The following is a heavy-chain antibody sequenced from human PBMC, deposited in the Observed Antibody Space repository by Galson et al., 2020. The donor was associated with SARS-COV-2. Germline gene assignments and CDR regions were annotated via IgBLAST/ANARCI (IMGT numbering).Heavy chain of an antibody. D-gene: IGHD3-22*01. V-gene: IGHV4-38-2*02. J-gene: IGHJ4*02. CDR1: GYSISSGYY. Sequence: SETLSLTCTVSGYSISSGYYWGWIRQPPGKGLEWIGSIYHSGSTYYNPSLKSRVTISVDTSKNQFSLKLSSVTAADTAVYYCARDGRNYYDSSGYSSFDYWGQGTLVTVSA. CDR2: IYHSGST. CDR3: ARDGRNYYDSSGYSSFDY.